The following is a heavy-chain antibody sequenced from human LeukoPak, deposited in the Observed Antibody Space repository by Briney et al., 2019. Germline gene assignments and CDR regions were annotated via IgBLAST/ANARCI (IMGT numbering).Heavy chain of an antibody. Sequence: SQTLSLTCVVSGDSVSSKNGAWNWIGQSPSRGLEWLGRTYYRSKWYNDYAESMEGRMTISQDTSKNQYSLHLNSVTPDDTAVYYCARDFGTTGWHTFDYWGQGTLVTVSS. D-gene: IGHD6-19*01. CDR1: GDSVSSKNGA. CDR3: ARDFGTTGWHTFDY. J-gene: IGHJ4*02. V-gene: IGHV6-1*01. CDR2: TYYRSKWYN.